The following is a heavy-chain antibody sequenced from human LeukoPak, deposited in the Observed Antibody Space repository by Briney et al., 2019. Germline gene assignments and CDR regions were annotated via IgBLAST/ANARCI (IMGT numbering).Heavy chain of an antibody. CDR2: IYYSGST. CDR3: ARVRSGYGADYYYYYYMDV. Sequence: PSETLSLTCTVSGGSISSYYWSWIRQPPGKGLEWIGYIYYSGSTNYNPSLKSRVTISVDTSKNQFSLKLSSVTAADTAVYYYARVRSGYGADYYYYYYMDVWGKGTTVTVSS. D-gene: IGHD4-17*01. CDR1: GGSISSYY. V-gene: IGHV4-59*01. J-gene: IGHJ6*03.